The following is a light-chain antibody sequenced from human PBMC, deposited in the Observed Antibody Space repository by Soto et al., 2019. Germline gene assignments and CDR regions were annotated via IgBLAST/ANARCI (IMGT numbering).Light chain of an antibody. CDR1: QRVGSN. CDR2: WAS. V-gene: IGKV3-20*01. Sequence: EIVLTQSPTTLSVSRGERATIXXRASQRVGSNVAWVQQKPGTAPRXVRDWASLRATVSPDRFSGSGSGTDFTLTISRLEPEDFAVYYCQQYGSSMSTFGQGTRLEIK. CDR3: QQYGSSMST. J-gene: IGKJ5*01.